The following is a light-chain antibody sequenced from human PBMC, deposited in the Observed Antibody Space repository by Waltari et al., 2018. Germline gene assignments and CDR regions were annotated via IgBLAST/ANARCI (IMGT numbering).Light chain of an antibody. J-gene: IGLJ6*01. CDR1: PPNIGTNT. CDR3: ATWDDSLSGRV. Sequence: QSVLTQPPSTSGTPGQRVTILCSGIPPNIGTNTVTWYQLPPGTAPKTVIFANYHRPSGVPDRFSASKSGTSASLVISELQSEDEADYFCATWDDSLSGRVFGSGTKVTVL. CDR2: ANY. V-gene: IGLV1-44*01.